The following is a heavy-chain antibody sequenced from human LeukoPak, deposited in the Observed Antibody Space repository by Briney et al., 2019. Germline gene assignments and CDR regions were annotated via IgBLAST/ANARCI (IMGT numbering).Heavy chain of an antibody. Sequence: RSLRLSCAASGFTFDDYAMHWVRQAPGKGLEWVSGISWNSGSIGYADSVKGRFTISRDNAKNSLYLQMNSLRAEDTALYYCAKDIDGSGWYYFDYWGQGTLVTVSS. CDR2: ISWNSGSI. CDR1: GFTFDDYA. V-gene: IGHV3-9*01. D-gene: IGHD6-19*01. CDR3: AKDIDGSGWYYFDY. J-gene: IGHJ4*02.